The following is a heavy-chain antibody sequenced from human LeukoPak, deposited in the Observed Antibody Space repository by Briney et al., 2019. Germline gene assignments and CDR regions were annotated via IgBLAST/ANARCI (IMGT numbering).Heavy chain of an antibody. V-gene: IGHV3-30-3*01. D-gene: IGHD4-17*01. CDR2: ISYDGSNK. CDR1: GIXFSSYA. J-gene: IGHJ4*02. Sequence: GGSLRLSCAASGIXFSSYAMQWVRQAPGKGPQWVAVISYDGSNKFYADSVKGRFTISRDNAKNTLYLQMNSLRAEDTAVYYCAREGFYGDYGYWGQGTLVTVSS. CDR3: AREGFYGDYGY.